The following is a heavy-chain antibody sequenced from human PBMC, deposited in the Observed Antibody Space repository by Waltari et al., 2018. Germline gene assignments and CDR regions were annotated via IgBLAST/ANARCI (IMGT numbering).Heavy chain of an antibody. CDR2: ISFDGNNI. D-gene: IGHD3-10*01. V-gene: IGHV3-30*01. CDR3: ARDGHSYFYGSWSDY. Sequence: QVQLVESGGGVVQPGKSLTLSCEVSGISVSSYAMHWVRQAPGHGLGWVAVISFDGNNIYFADSVKGRFTINRDNAKNTLSLQMNSLTPEDTAIYYCARDGHSYFYGSWSDYWGQGTLVTVSS. CDR1: GISVSSYA. J-gene: IGHJ4*02.